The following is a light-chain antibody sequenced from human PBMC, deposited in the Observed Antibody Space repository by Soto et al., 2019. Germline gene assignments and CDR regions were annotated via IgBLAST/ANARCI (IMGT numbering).Light chain of an antibody. CDR3: QQYNSWSIT. V-gene: IGKV3-15*01. J-gene: IGKJ5*01. CDR2: DAS. CDR1: QSITSN. Sequence: IVMTQSPATLSVSQGERATLSCRASQSITSNLAWYQQKPGQGPRLLIYDASTRATGIPARFSGSGSGTEFTLTIRSLQSEDFAVYYCQQYNSWSITFGQGTRLEIK.